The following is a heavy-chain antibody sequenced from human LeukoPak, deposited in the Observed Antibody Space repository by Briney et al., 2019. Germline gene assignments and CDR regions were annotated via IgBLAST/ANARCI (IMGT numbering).Heavy chain of an antibody. CDR1: GFIVSSNY. D-gene: IGHD3-10*01. CDR3: ARRGNYYGSGSNNWFDP. V-gene: IGHV3-66*04. J-gene: IGHJ5*02. CDR2: IYSSGST. Sequence: GGSLRLSCVVSGFIVSSNYMSWVRQAPGKGLEWVSIIYSSGSTYYADSVKGRFTISRDNSKNTLYLQMNSLRAEDTAVYYCARRGNYYGSGSNNWFDPWGQGTLVTVSS.